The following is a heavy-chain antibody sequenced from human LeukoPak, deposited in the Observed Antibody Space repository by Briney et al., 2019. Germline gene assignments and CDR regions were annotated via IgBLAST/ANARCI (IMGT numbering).Heavy chain of an antibody. J-gene: IGHJ2*01. CDR3: AKDRRHCSGGNCYSVWYFDL. Sequence: GGSLRLSRAASGITLNTYPMAWVRPAPGKGLEWVSGISASGASTYYPESVKGRFTISRDNSKNTLYLQMNSLRTEDTALYYCAKDRRHCSGGNCYSVWYFDLWGGGTLVTVSS. CDR2: ISASGAST. CDR1: GITLNTYP. D-gene: IGHD2-15*01. V-gene: IGHV3-23*01.